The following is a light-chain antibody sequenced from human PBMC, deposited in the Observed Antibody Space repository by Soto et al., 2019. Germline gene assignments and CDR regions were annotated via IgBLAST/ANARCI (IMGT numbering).Light chain of an antibody. CDR1: SSDVGGYQY. V-gene: IGLV2-8*01. Sequence: QSALTQPPSASGSPGQSVTISCTGTSSDVGGYQYVSWYQQYPGKAPKLMIYAVNKRPSGVPDRFSGSRSGSTASLTVSGLQAEDEADYYCSSYAGSNNYVFGTGTTVTVL. J-gene: IGLJ1*01. CDR3: SSYAGSNNYV. CDR2: AVN.